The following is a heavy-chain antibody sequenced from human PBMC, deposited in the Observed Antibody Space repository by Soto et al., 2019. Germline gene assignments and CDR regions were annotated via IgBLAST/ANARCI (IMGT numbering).Heavy chain of an antibody. CDR2: ISYDGSNK. V-gene: IGHV3-30-3*01. CDR1: GFTFSSYA. J-gene: IGHJ4*02. CDR3: ARDYYKYYDSSGYYRSPAY. Sequence: GGSLRLSCAASGFTFSSYAMHWVRQAPGKGLEWVAVISYDGSNKDYADSVKGRFTISRDNSRNTLFLQMDILRAEDTAVYYCARDYYKYYDSSGYYRSPAYWGQGTLVTVSS. D-gene: IGHD3-22*01.